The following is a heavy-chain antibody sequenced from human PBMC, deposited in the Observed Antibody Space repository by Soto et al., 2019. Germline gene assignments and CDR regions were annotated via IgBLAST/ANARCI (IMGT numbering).Heavy chain of an antibody. V-gene: IGHV4-59*01. D-gene: IGHD1-26*01. J-gene: IGHJ4*02. Sequence: QVQLQESGPGLVKPSETLSLTCTVSGGSITSYYWSWIRQPPGEGLEWIGYMYISGGANYNPSLKSRVTIVVDTSKNQFSLSLSAVTAAATAVYYCARDRVGATSGHFDYWGQGILVTVSS. CDR3: ARDRVGATSGHFDY. CDR2: MYISGGA. CDR1: GGSITSYY.